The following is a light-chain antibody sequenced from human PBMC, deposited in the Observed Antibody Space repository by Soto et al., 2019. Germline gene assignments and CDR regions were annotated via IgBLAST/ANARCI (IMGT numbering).Light chain of an antibody. CDR2: YXS. CDR3: QQDRDSSGA. J-gene: IGKJ1*01. V-gene: IGKV1-12*01. Sequence: DIDMTQSPSSVPASVGDRVTLPXRASLGVGHWLAWYQQEPGXAPKXXXFYXSTLERGGPSRLSGSGSGTDFTLTISSLQPDHFANYYCQQDRDSSGAFGQGTKVDIK. CDR1: LGVGHW.